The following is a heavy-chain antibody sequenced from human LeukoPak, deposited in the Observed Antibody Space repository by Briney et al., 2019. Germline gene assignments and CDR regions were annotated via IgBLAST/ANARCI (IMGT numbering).Heavy chain of an antibody. Sequence: SETLSLTCTVSGGSISSYYWSWIRQPPGKGLEWIGYIYYSGSTNYNPSLKSRVTISVDTSKNQFSLKLSSVTAADAAEYYCARMVDYYYGIDVGGQGTTITVTS. CDR2: IYYSGST. D-gene: IGHD2-8*01. CDR3: ARMVDYYYGIDV. CDR1: GGSISSYY. J-gene: IGHJ6*02. V-gene: IGHV4-59*01.